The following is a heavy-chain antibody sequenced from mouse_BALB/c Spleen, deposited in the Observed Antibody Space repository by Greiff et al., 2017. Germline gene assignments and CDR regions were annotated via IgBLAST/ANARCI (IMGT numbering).Heavy chain of an antibody. CDR3: ARREAYYGNYGDYWYFDV. CDR1: GFTFSSFG. D-gene: IGHD2-10*01. V-gene: IGHV5-6*02. CDR2: ISSGGSYT. J-gene: IGHJ1*01. Sequence: EVKLVESGGDLVKPGGSLKLSCAASGFTFSSFGMSWVRQTPDKRLEWVATISSGGSYTYYPDSVTGRFTISRDNAKNTLYLQMSSLKSEDTAMYYCARREAYYGNYGDYWYFDVWGAGTTVTVSS.